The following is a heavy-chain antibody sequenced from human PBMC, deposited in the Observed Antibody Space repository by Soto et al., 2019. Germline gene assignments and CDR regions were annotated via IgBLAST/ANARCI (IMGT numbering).Heavy chain of an antibody. D-gene: IGHD4-17*01. Sequence: QVQLVQSGAEVKKPGSSVKVSCKASGGTFSSYAISWVRQAPGHGLDWVGGIIPIFGTANYAQKFQGRVTIPADESTSTAYMELSSLRSEDTAVYYCARDPYGYGGTSGGFDYWGQGTLVTVSS. CDR1: GGTFSSYA. CDR2: IIPIFGTA. V-gene: IGHV1-69*01. J-gene: IGHJ4*02. CDR3: ARDPYGYGGTSGGFDY.